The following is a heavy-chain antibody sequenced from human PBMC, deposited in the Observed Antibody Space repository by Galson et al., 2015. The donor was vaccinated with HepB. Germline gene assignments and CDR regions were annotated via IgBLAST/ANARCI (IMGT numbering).Heavy chain of an antibody. CDR3: ARQLLVGGGLDV. Sequence: CAASGFTFSSFLMHWVRQAPGKGLEWVAVIWYDGSYKFYADSVKGRFTLSRDNSKNTLDLQLNNLRVDDTAVYYCARQLLVGGGLDVWGQGTTVTVSS. V-gene: IGHV3-33*01. CDR2: IWYDGSYK. J-gene: IGHJ6*02. D-gene: IGHD3-10*01. CDR1: GFTFSSFL.